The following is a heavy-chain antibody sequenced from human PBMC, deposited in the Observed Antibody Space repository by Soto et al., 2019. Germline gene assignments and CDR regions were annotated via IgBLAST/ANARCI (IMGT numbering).Heavy chain of an antibody. CDR2: IHAGNGNT. Sequence: ASVKVSCKASGYTFTAYSMHWVRQAPGQRLEWMGWIHAGNGNTEHSQKFQGRVTITRDTSASTAYLELGSLRSEDTAVYYCARAACSRTSSYNYYAYGMEVWGQGTAVTVSS. J-gene: IGHJ6*02. D-gene: IGHD2-2*01. CDR1: GYTFTAYS. CDR3: ARAACSRTSSYNYYAYGMEV. V-gene: IGHV1-3*01.